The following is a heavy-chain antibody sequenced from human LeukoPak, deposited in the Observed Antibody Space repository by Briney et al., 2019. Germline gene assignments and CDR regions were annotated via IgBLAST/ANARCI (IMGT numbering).Heavy chain of an antibody. V-gene: IGHV1-69*05. J-gene: IGHJ4*02. CDR3: ARDRHIVAMFVGGGEFDY. Sequence: ASVKVSCKASGGTFSSYAISWVRQAPGQGLEWMGRIIPIFGTANYAQKFQGRVTITTDESTSTAYLELRSLRSEDTAVYYCARDRHIVAMFVGGGEFDYWGQGTLVTVSS. CDR2: IIPIFGTA. CDR1: GGTFSSYA. D-gene: IGHD5-12*01.